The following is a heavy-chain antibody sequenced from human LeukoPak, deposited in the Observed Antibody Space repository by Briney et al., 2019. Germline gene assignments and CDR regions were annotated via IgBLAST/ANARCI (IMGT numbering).Heavy chain of an antibody. V-gene: IGHV3-23*01. CDR1: GFTFGSYG. CDR3: AIMHGYYDGSGYWVQ. J-gene: IGHJ1*01. Sequence: SGGSLRLSCAASGFTFGSYGMSWVRQAPGKGLEWVSFITPNADRTSYADSVEGRFTISRVNPRNTLYMQMNSLRDEDTAIYYCAIMHGYYDGSGYWVQWGQGTLVTVSS. CDR2: ITPNADRT. D-gene: IGHD3-22*01.